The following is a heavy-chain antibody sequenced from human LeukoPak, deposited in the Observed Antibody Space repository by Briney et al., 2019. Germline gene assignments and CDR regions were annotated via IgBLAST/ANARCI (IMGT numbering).Heavy chain of an antibody. J-gene: IGHJ6*03. CDR1: GYTFTSYD. Sequence: EASLEVSCKASGYTFTSYDINWVRQATGQRLEWMGWMNPNSGNLGNAQKFQGRVTIPRNTSISTAYMELSSLRSEDTAVYYCARGRFAVVPAAIDYYYYYMDVWGKGTTVTVSS. V-gene: IGHV1-8*03. D-gene: IGHD2-2*01. CDR2: MNPNSGNL. CDR3: ARGRFAVVPAAIDYYYYYMDV.